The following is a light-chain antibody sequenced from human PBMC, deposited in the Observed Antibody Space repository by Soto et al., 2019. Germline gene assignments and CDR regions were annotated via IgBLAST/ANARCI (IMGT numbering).Light chain of an antibody. CDR2: GAS. V-gene: IGKV3-15*01. CDR3: QQYNNWPRT. J-gene: IGKJ1*01. CDR1: QRVSSY. Sequence: EIVMTQSPATLSVSPGERATLSCRASQRVSSYLAWYHQKPGQAPRLLIYGASTRSTGIPARFSGSGYGTEFTLAINSLQSEDFAVYYCQQYNNWPRTFGQGTKVEIK.